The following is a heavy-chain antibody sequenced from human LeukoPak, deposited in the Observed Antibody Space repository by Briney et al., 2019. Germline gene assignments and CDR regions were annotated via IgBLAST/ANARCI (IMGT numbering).Heavy chain of an antibody. J-gene: IGHJ4*02. Sequence: WVRQPPGEGLEWIGSIYYSGSTYYNPSLKSRVTVSVDTSKNQFSLKLISVTAADTAVYYCAREDTGGLDYWGQGILVTVSP. CDR3: AREDTGGLDY. CDR2: IYYSGST. D-gene: IGHD2-8*02. V-gene: IGHV4-39*07.